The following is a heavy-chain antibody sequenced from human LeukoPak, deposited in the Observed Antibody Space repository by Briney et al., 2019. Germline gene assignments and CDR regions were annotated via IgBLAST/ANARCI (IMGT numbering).Heavy chain of an antibody. CDR2: FDPEDGET. J-gene: IGHJ4*02. V-gene: IGHV1-24*01. Sequence: ASVTVSCKVSGYTLTELSMHWVRQAPGKGLEWMGGFDPEDGETIYAQKFQGRVTMTEDTSTDTAYMELSSLRSEDTAVYYCATGGGYYTYYFDYWGQGTLVTVSS. CDR3: ATGGGYYTYYFDY. D-gene: IGHD3-22*01. CDR1: GYTLTELS.